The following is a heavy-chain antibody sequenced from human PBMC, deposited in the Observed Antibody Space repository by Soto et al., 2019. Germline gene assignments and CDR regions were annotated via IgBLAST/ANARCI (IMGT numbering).Heavy chain of an antibody. J-gene: IGHJ6*02. D-gene: IGHD3-10*01. Sequence: EVPLVESGGGLVQPGGSLSLSCAASGFTFSSYSMNWVRQAPGKGLEWVSYISSSSITIYYADSVKGQFTISRDNAKTSLYLQMNSLRDEDTAGYYCARDQGGLWFGELFGEYYYYGMDVCGQGTTVTVSS. CDR1: GFTFSSYS. CDR3: ARDQGGLWFGELFGEYYYYGMDV. CDR2: ISSSSITI. V-gene: IGHV3-48*02.